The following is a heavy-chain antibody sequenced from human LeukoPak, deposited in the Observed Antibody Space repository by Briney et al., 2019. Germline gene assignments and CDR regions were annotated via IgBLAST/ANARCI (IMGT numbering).Heavy chain of an antibody. V-gene: IGHV4-59*11. J-gene: IGHJ3*02. D-gene: IGHD2-2*01. Sequence: SETLSLTCTVSGGSISSHYWSWIRQLPGKGLEWIGYIYYSGSTNYNPSLKSRVTISVDTSKNQFSLKLSSVTAADTAVYYCARGAILGYCSSTSCWDHDAFDIWGQGTMVTVSS. CDR3: ARGAILGYCSSTSCWDHDAFDI. CDR1: GGSISSHY. CDR2: IYYSGST.